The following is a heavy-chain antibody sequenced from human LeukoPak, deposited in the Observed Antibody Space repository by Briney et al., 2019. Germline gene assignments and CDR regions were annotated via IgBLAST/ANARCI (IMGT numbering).Heavy chain of an antibody. Sequence: GGSLRLSCAVSGSTFSSYAMSWVRQAPGKGLEWVSAISGSGGSTYYADSVKGRFTISRDNSKNTLYLQMNSLRAEDTAVYYCAKVEWELLAFDYWGQGTLVTVSS. V-gene: IGHV3-23*01. CDR1: GSTFSSYA. D-gene: IGHD1-26*01. CDR2: ISGSGGST. CDR3: AKVEWELLAFDY. J-gene: IGHJ4*02.